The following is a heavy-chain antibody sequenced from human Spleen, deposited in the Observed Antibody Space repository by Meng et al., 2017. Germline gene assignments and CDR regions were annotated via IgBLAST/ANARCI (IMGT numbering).Heavy chain of an antibody. Sequence: EVQLVESGGGVVQPGGSLRLSCAATGFTLSSHWIHWVRQVPGEGLQWVSRMNRDGSITNYAVSVRGRFTISRDNAKNTVYLQMSGLRAEDTAVYYCVRDFGGWSDFWGQGTLVTVSS. CDR2: MNRDGSIT. CDR3: VRDFGGWSDF. J-gene: IGHJ5*01. CDR1: GFTLSSHW. D-gene: IGHD3-3*01. V-gene: IGHV3-74*01.